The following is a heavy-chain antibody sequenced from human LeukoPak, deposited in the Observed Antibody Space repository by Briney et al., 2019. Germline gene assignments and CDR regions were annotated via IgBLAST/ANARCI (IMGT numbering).Heavy chain of an antibody. CDR3: ARGESYYDFWSGYYSPDPHFDY. CDR1: GGSFSGYY. Sequence: SETLSLTCAVYGGSFSGYYWSWIRRPPGKGLEWIGEINHSGSTNYNPSLKSRVTISVDTSKNQFSLKLSSVTAADTAVYYCARGESYYDFWSGYYSPDPHFDYWGQGTLVTVSS. J-gene: IGHJ4*02. CDR2: INHSGST. V-gene: IGHV4-34*01. D-gene: IGHD3-3*01.